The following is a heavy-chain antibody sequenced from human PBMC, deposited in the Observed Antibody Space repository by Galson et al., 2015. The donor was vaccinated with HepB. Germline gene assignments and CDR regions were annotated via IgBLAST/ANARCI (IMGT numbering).Heavy chain of an antibody. CDR2: FDPEDGET. CDR1: GYTLTELS. Sequence: SVKVSCKVSGYTLTELSMHWVRQAPGKGLEWMGGFDPEDGETIYAQKFQGRVTMTEDTSTDTAYMELSSLRSEDAAVYYCATHPKWLLRGDWFDPWGQGTLVTVSS. V-gene: IGHV1-24*01. D-gene: IGHD3-22*01. CDR3: ATHPKWLLRGDWFDP. J-gene: IGHJ5*02.